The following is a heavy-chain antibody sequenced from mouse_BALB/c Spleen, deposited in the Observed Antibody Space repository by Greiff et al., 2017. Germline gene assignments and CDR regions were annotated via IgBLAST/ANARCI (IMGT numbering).Heavy chain of an antibody. J-gene: IGHJ4*01. CDR1: GFTFSSYT. CDR2: ISNGGGST. V-gene: IGHV5-12-2*01. CDR3: ARQGGNYAMDY. D-gene: IGHD1-1*01. Sequence: EVKLMESGGGLVQPGGSLKLSCAASGFTFSSYTMSWARQTPEKRLEWVAYISNGGGSTYYPDTVKGRFTISRDNAKNTLYLQMSSLKSEDTAMYYCARQGGNYAMDYWGQGTSVTVSS.